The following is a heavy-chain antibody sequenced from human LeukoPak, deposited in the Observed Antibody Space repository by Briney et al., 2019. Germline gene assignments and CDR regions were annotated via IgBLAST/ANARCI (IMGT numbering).Heavy chain of an antibody. D-gene: IGHD3-10*01. CDR1: GFTFSSYA. CDR3: ARDITSVPFYYGSGSYKLFDY. V-gene: IGHV3-21*01. CDR2: ISSSSSYI. J-gene: IGHJ4*02. Sequence: PGGSLRLSCAASGFTFSSYAMHWVRQAPGKGLEWVSSISSSSSYIYYADSVKGRFTISRDNAKNSLYLQMNSLRAEDTAVYYCARDITSVPFYYGSGSYKLFDYWGQGTLVTVSS.